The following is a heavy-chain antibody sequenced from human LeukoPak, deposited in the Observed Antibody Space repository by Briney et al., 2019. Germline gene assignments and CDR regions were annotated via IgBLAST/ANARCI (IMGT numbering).Heavy chain of an antibody. CDR3: ARGRYYMDV. J-gene: IGHJ6*03. CDR1: GGSISSGSYY. V-gene: IGHV4-61*02. CDR2: IYTSGST. Sequence: SQTLSLTCTVSGGSISSGSYYWSWIRQPAGKGLEWIGRIYTSGSTNYNPSLKSRVTISVDTSKNQFSLKLSSVTAADTAVYYCARGRYYMDVWGKGTTVTVSS.